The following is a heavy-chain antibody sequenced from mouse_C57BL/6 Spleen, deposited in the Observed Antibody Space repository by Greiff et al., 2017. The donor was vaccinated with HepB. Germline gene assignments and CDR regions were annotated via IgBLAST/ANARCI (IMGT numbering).Heavy chain of an antibody. J-gene: IGHJ2*01. CDR3: ADSSGYVYFDY. Sequence: VQLQQSGPVLVKPGASVKMSCKASGYTFTDYYMNWVKQSHGKSLEWIGVINPYNGGTSYNQKFKGKATLTVDKSSSTAYMELNSLTSEDSAVYYCADSSGYVYFDYWGQGTTLTVSS. CDR2: INPYNGGT. V-gene: IGHV1-19*01. D-gene: IGHD3-2*02. CDR1: GYTFTDYY.